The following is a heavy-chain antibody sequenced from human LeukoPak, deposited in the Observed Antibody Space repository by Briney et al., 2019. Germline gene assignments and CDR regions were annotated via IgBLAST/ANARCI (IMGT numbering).Heavy chain of an antibody. CDR3: ATDRYDSSGYLYFDY. V-gene: IGHV1-2*02. CDR2: INPNSGGT. CDR1: GYTFTDYY. J-gene: IGHJ4*02. Sequence: ASVKVSCKASGYTFTDYYMHWVRQAPGQGLEWMGWINPNSGGTDSAQKFQGRVTMTEDTSTDTAYMELSSLRSEDTAVYYCATDRYDSSGYLYFDYWGQGTLVTVSS. D-gene: IGHD3-22*01.